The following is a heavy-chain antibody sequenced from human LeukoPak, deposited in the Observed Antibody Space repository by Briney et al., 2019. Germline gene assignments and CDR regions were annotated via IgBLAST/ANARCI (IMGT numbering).Heavy chain of an antibody. Sequence: GGSLKLSCAASGFTFSDYTMSWVRQAPGKGLEWVSSITPRGDYIYYADSLKGRFTISRDNAKNSLYLQMSSLRAEDTAVYYCVRRRTASDYWGQGALVTVSS. D-gene: IGHD1-1*01. CDR3: VRRRTASDY. V-gene: IGHV3-21*01. CDR2: ITPRGDYI. J-gene: IGHJ4*02. CDR1: GFTFSDYT.